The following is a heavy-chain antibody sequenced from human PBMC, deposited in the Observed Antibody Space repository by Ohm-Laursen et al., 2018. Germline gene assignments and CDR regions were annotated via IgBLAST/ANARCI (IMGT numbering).Heavy chain of an antibody. V-gene: IGHV5-51*01. CDR3: ARTDGGVIVYDAFDI. CDR2: IYPGDSDT. Sequence: GESLRISCKGSGYSFTSYWIGWVRQMPGKGLEWMGIIYPGDSDTRYSPTFQGQATISADKSISTAYLQWSSLKASDTAMYYCARTDGGVIVYDAFDIWGQGTMVTVSS. D-gene: IGHD3-16*02. J-gene: IGHJ3*02. CDR1: GYSFTSYW.